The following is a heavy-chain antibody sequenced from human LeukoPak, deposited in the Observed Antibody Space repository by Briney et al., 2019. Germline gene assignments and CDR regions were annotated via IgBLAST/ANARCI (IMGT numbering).Heavy chain of an antibody. CDR1: GFTFSSYA. Sequence: PGGSLRLSCAASGFTFSSYAMSWDRQAPGKGLEWVSAISGSGGSTYYADSVKGRFTISRDNSKNTLYLQMNSLRAEDTAVYYCAKTWAYCGGDCLHDGMDVWGQGTTVTVSS. CDR3: AKTWAYCGGDCLHDGMDV. CDR2: ISGSGGST. J-gene: IGHJ6*02. D-gene: IGHD2-21*02. V-gene: IGHV3-23*01.